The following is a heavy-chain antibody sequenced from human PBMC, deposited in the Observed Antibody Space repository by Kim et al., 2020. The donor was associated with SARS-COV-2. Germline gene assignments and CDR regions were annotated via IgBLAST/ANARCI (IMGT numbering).Heavy chain of an antibody. D-gene: IGHD6-13*01. J-gene: IGHJ3*02. CDR3: AREGSSWYWGAFDI. Sequence: GGSLRLSCAASGFTFSSYWMHWVRQAPGKGLVWVSRINSDGSSTSYADSVKGRFTISRDNAKNTLYLQMNSLRAEDTAVYYCAREGSSWYWGAFDIWGQGTMVTVSS. V-gene: IGHV3-74*01. CDR2: INSDGSST. CDR1: GFTFSSYW.